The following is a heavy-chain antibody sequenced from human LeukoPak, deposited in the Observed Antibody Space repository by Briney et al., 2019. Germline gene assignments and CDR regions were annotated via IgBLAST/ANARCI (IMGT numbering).Heavy chain of an antibody. J-gene: IGHJ4*02. CDR2: INPNSGGT. CDR1: GYTFTGYY. Sequence: GASVKVSCKASGYTFTGYYMHWVRQAPGQGLEWMGCINPNSGGTNYAQKFQGRVTMTRDTSISTAYMELSRLRSDDTAVYYCARSDCTNGVCPLDYWGQGTLVTVSS. CDR3: ARSDCTNGVCPLDY. D-gene: IGHD2-8*01. V-gene: IGHV1-2*02.